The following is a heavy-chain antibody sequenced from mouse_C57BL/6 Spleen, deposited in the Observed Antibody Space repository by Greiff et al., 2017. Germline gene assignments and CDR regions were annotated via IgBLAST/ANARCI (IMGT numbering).Heavy chain of an antibody. D-gene: IGHD1-3*01. Sequence: EVQGVESGGDLVKPGGSLKLSCAASGFTFSSYGMSWVRQTPDKRLEWVATISSGGSYTYYPDSVKGRFTISSDNAKNTLYLKMSSLKSEDTAMYYCARHKGLRGCDYWGADSTLSVS. J-gene: IGHJ2*01. V-gene: IGHV5-6*01. CDR1: GFTFSSYG. CDR3: ARHKGLRGCDY. CDR2: ISSGGSYT.